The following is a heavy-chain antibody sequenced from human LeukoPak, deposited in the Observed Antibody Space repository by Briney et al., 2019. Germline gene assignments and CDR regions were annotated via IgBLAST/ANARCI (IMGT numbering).Heavy chain of an antibody. CDR2: ISWNSGSI. J-gene: IGHJ4*02. CDR3: AKARTAMPDY. Sequence: GGSLRLSCAASGFTFDDYAMHWVRQAPGKGLEWVSGISWNSGSIGYADSVKGRFTISRDNAKNSLYLQMNSLRAEDTALYYCAKARTAMPDYWGQGTLVTVSS. V-gene: IGHV3-9*01. CDR1: GFTFDDYA. D-gene: IGHD5-18*01.